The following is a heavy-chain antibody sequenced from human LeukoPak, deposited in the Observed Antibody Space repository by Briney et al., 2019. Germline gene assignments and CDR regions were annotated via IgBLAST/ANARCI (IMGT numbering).Heavy chain of an antibody. CDR3: AHTRLWTTRDFDF. D-gene: IGHD1-1*01. V-gene: IGHV2-5*02. J-gene: IGHJ4*02. CDR2: IYSDDNK. CDR1: GFSLSNTGVG. Sequence: ESGPTLVKPTQTLTLTCSFSGFSLSNTGVGVGWIRQPPGKALEWLALIYSDDNKYYRPSLRNRLTITKDTSKTQVVLTMTDMDPMDTATYYCAHTRLWTTRDFDFWGQGTLVTVSS.